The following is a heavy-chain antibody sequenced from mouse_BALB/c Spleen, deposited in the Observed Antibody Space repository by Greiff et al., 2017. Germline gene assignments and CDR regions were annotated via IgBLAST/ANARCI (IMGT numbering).Heavy chain of an antibody. CDR2: IWTGGGT. CDR3: VRDRITTVVASYWYFDV. Sequence: VMLVESGPGLVAPSQSLSITCTVSGFSLTSYDISWIRQPPGKGLEWLGVIWTGGGTNYNSAFMSRLSISKDNSKSQVFLKMNSLQTDDTAIYYCVRDRITTVVASYWYFDVWGAGTTVTVSS. V-gene: IGHV2-9-2*01. D-gene: IGHD1-1*01. J-gene: IGHJ1*01. CDR1: GFSLTSYD.